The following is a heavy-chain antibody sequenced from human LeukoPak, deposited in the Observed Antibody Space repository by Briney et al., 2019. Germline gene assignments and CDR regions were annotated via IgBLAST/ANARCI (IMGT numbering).Heavy chain of an antibody. D-gene: IGHD7-27*01. CDR3: AKVLTGYSYYGMDV. V-gene: IGHV3-23*01. Sequence: GGSLRLSCAASEFDFSSHAMTWVRQAPGKGLEWVSAISISGSKTYYADSVKGRFTISRDNSKNTLYLQTNSLRAEDTAVYYCAKVLTGYSYYGMDVWGQGTTVTVSS. CDR2: ISISGSKT. J-gene: IGHJ6*02. CDR1: EFDFSSHA.